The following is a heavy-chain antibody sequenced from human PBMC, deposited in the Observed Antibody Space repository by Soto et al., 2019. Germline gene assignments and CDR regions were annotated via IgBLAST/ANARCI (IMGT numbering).Heavy chain of an antibody. CDR1: GGTFSSYA. J-gene: IGHJ6*02. CDR3: ARAEGIAMVRGHSRNGMAV. Sequence: QVQLVQSGAEVKKPGSSVKVSCKASGGTFSSYAISWVRQAPGQGLEWMGGIIPIFGTANYAQKFQGRVTITADEATSTARLEPGSLRAEDTAVYYCARAEGIAMVRGHSRNGMAVWGQGTTVTVSS. D-gene: IGHD3-10*01. V-gene: IGHV1-69*12. CDR2: IIPIFGTA.